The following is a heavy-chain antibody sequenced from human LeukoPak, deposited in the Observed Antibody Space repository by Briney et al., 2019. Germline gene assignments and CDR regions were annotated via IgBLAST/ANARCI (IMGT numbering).Heavy chain of an antibody. Sequence: PSQTLSLTCTVSGGSISSGSYYWSWIRQPAGKGLEWIGRIYTSGSTNYNPSLKSRVTISVDSSKNQFSLKLSSVTAADTAVYYCARDRSRDGYSRYNWFDPWGQGTLVTVSS. CDR2: IYTSGST. D-gene: IGHD5-24*01. CDR3: ARDRSRDGYSRYNWFDP. CDR1: GGSISSGSYY. V-gene: IGHV4-61*02. J-gene: IGHJ5*02.